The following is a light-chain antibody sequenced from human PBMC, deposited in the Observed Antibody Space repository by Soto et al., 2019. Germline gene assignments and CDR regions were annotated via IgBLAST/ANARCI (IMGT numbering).Light chain of an antibody. CDR1: QSVSSY. Sequence: EIVLTQSPATLSLSPGETATLSCRASQSVSSYLAWYQQKPGQAPRLLIYDASNRATGSPDRFSGSGSGTDVTLTISSLEPEDFAVYYCHQRDSRPRGTFGQGTKVEMK. V-gene: IGKV3-11*01. CDR2: DAS. CDR3: HQRDSRPRGT. J-gene: IGKJ1*01.